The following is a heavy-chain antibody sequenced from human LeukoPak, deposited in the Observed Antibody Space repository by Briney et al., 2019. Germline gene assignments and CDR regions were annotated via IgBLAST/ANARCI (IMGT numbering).Heavy chain of an antibody. J-gene: IGHJ5*02. CDR2: IYYSGST. Sequence: NPSETLSLTCTVSGGSISSSSYYWGWIRQPPGKGLEWIGSIYYSGSTYYTPSLKSRVTISVDTSKNQFSLKLSSVTPADTAVYYCASNDAGIAAAGIHNWFDPWGQGTLVTVSS. D-gene: IGHD6-13*01. CDR3: ASNDAGIAAAGIHNWFDP. CDR1: GGSISSSSYY. V-gene: IGHV4-39*07.